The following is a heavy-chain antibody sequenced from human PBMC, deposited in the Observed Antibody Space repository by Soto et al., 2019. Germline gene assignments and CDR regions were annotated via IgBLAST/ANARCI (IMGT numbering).Heavy chain of an antibody. V-gene: IGHV4-34*01. CDR1: GGSFSGYY. CDR2: INHSGST. CDR3: ATGEVVAATVGNNWFDP. Sequence: SETLSLTCAVYGGSFSGYYWSWIRQPPGKGLEWIGEINHSGSTNYNPSLKSRVTISVDTSKNQFSLKLSSVTAADTAVYYCATGEVVAATVGNNWFDPWGQGTLVTVSS. D-gene: IGHD2-15*01. J-gene: IGHJ5*02.